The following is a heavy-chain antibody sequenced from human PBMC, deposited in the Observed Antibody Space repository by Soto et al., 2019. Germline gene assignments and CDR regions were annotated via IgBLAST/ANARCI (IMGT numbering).Heavy chain of an antibody. J-gene: IGHJ4*02. CDR3: ARDMGVTGYYHYFDY. V-gene: IGHV3-53*01. Sequence: EVLLVESGGGLIQPGGSLRLSCAASGVTVSTNYMGWVRQAPGKGLEWVSLLYIDGETQHYADSAKGRFTISRDNSKNTLYLQMTSLRAEDTAVYYCARDMGVTGYYHYFDYWGQGTLVTVSS. CDR2: LYIDGET. D-gene: IGHD3-9*01. CDR1: GVTVSTNY.